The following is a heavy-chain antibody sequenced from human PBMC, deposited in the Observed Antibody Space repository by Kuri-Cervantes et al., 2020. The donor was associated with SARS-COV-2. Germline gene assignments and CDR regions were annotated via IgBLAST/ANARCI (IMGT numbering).Heavy chain of an antibody. Sequence: GSLRLSCTVSGGSISSYYWSWIRQPPGKGLEWIGRIYTSGSTNYNPSLKSRVTMSVDTSKNQFSLKLSSVTAAGTAVYYCARQERGSSSTPFDYWGQGTLVTVSS. CDR2: IYTSGST. CDR1: GGSISSYY. CDR3: ARQERGSSSTPFDY. V-gene: IGHV4-4*08. D-gene: IGHD6-6*01. J-gene: IGHJ4*02.